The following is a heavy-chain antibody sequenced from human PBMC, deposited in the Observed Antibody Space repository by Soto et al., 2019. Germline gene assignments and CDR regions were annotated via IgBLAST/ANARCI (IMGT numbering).Heavy chain of an antibody. CDR3: ARKESGYGDYMDV. CDR2: IYYSAST. J-gene: IGHJ6*03. V-gene: IGHV4-31*03. Sequence: QVQLQESGPGLLKPSQTLSLTCTVSGGSISGGGYYWSWIRQHPGKGLEWIGYIYYSASTYYNPSLKSRVTMSVDTSENQFSLRLSSVTAADTAVYYCARKESGYGDYMDVWGKGTTVTVSS. D-gene: IGHD5-12*01. CDR1: GGSISGGGYY.